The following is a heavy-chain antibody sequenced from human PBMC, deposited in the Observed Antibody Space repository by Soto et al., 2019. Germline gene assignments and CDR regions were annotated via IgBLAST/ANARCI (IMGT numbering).Heavy chain of an antibody. J-gene: IGHJ4*02. CDR1: GGSFSGYY. CDR3: ARVLRRGAASIAVAGTVVGY. Sequence: QVQLQQWGAGLLKPSETLSLTCAVYGGSFSGYYWSRIRQPPGKGLEWIGEINHSGSTNYNPSLKGRVTISVDTSKNQFSLKLSSVTAADTAVYYCARVLRRGAASIAVAGTVVGYWGQGTLVTVSS. V-gene: IGHV4-34*01. D-gene: IGHD6-19*01. CDR2: INHSGST.